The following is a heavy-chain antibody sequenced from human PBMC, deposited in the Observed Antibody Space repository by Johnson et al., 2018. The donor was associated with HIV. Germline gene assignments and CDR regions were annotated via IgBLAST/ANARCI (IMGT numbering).Heavy chain of an antibody. V-gene: IGHV3-11*04. CDR2: IRSSGRTI. D-gene: IGHD1-26*01. Sequence: QMLLVESGGGLVKPGGSLRLSCAASGFTFSDYYMSWIRQAPGKGLEWVSYIRSSGRTIYYADSVKGRFTISRDNAKNSLYLQMNSLRAEDTAVYYCARDRGYSGSYFGAFDIWGQGTMVTVSS. CDR1: GFTFSDYY. CDR3: ARDRGYSGSYFGAFDI. J-gene: IGHJ3*02.